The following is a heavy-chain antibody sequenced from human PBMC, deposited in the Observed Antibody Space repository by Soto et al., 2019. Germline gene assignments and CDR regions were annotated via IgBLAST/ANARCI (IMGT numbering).Heavy chain of an antibody. CDR2: ISGSGGST. V-gene: IGHV3-23*01. Sequence: GGSLRLSCAASGFTFSSYAMSWVRQAPGKGLEWVSAISGSGGSTYYADSVKGRFTISRDNSKSTLYLQMNSLRAEDTAVYYCAKDRLRWELRVIDYWGQGTLVTVSS. CDR3: AKDRLRWELRVIDY. J-gene: IGHJ4*02. CDR1: GFTFSSYA. D-gene: IGHD1-26*01.